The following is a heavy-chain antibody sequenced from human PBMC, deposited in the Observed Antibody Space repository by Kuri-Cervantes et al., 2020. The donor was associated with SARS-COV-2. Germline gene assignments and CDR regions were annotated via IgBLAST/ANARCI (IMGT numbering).Heavy chain of an antibody. CDR2: IYYSGST. J-gene: IGHJ4*02. CDR1: GGSISSSSYY. CDR3: ARGDYYDSSGYYFRFFDY. V-gene: IGHV4-39*07. D-gene: IGHD3-22*01. Sequence: ESLKISCTVSGGSISSSSYYWGWIRQPPGKGLEWIGSIYYSGSTNYNPSLKSRVTISVDTSKNQFSLKLSSVTAADTAVYYCARGDYYDSSGYYFRFFDYWGQGTLVTVSS.